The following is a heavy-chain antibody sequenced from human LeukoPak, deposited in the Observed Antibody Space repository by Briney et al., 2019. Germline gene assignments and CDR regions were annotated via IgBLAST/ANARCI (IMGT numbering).Heavy chain of an antibody. D-gene: IGHD3-3*01. CDR2: IKQDGSEK. J-gene: IGHJ4*02. Sequence: PGGSLRLSCAACGFTFSSYWMSWVRQAPGKGLEWMANIKQDGSEKYNVDSVKGRFTISRDNAKNSLYLQMNSLRAEDTAVYYCARAESPYYDFWSGYVYYFDYWGLGTLVTVSS. V-gene: IGHV3-7*01. CDR3: ARAESPYYDFWSGYVYYFDY. CDR1: GFTFSSYW.